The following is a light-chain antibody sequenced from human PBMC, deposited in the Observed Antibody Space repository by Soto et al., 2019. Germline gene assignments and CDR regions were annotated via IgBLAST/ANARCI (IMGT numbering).Light chain of an antibody. V-gene: IGKV3-11*01. CDR1: QSVSSY. J-gene: IGKJ4*01. CDR3: QQRSNWSLT. CDR2: DAS. Sequence: EIVLTXSPATLSLSPGERATLSCRASQSVSSYLAWYQQKPGQAPRLLIYDASNRATGIPARFSGSGSGTDFTLTISSLEPEDFAVYYCQQRSNWSLTFGGGTKVDIK.